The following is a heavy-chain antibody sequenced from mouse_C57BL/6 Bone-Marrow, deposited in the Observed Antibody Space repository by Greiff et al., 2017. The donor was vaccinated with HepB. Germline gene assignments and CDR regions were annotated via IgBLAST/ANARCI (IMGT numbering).Heavy chain of an antibody. CDR2: IYPRSGNT. D-gene: IGHD2-4*01. Sequence: QVHVKQSGAELARPGASVKLSCKASGYTFTSYGISWVKQRTGQGLEWIGEIYPRSGNTYYNEKFKGKATLTADKSSSTAYMELRSLTSEDSAVYFCARISLWDYDVDYWGQGTSVTVSS. J-gene: IGHJ4*01. CDR3: ARISLWDYDVDY. V-gene: IGHV1-81*01. CDR1: GYTFTSYG.